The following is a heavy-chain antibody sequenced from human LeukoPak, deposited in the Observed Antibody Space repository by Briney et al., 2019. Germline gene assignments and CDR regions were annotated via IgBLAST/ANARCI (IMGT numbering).Heavy chain of an antibody. CDR1: GGTFSGYA. V-gene: IGHV1-69*13. D-gene: IGHD4-23*01. CDR2: IIPIFGTA. Sequence: GASVKVSCKASGGTFSGYAISWVRQAPGQGLEWMGGIIPIFGTANYAQKFQGRVTITADESTSTAYMELSSLRSEDTAVYYCARGYGGNSEDYYYGMDVWGQGTTVTVSS. J-gene: IGHJ6*02. CDR3: ARGYGGNSEDYYYGMDV.